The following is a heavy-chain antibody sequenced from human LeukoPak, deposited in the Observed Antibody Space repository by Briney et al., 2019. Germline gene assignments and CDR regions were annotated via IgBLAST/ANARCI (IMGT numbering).Heavy chain of an antibody. Sequence: GGSLRLSCAASGFTFSTYAMSWVRQAPGKGLEWVSTISGNGGSTYYADSVKGRFTISRDNSKNTLYLQMNSLRAEDTAVYYCAKPPPDSSSWLFDYWGQGTLVTVSS. J-gene: IGHJ4*02. CDR3: AKPPPDSSSWLFDY. D-gene: IGHD6-13*01. CDR1: GFTFSTYA. V-gene: IGHV3-23*01. CDR2: ISGNGGST.